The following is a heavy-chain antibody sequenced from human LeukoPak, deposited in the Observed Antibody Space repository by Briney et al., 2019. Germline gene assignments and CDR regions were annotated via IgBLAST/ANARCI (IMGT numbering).Heavy chain of an antibody. Sequence: SVKVSCKASGGTFSSYAISWVRQAPGQGLEWMGRIIPILGIANYAQKFQGRVTITADKSTSTAYMELSSLRSEDTAVYYCARDQRNCGGDCYQTGLIDYWGQGTLVTVSS. D-gene: IGHD2-21*02. V-gene: IGHV1-69*04. CDR2: IIPILGIA. J-gene: IGHJ4*02. CDR3: ARDQRNCGGDCYQTGLIDY. CDR1: GGTFSSYA.